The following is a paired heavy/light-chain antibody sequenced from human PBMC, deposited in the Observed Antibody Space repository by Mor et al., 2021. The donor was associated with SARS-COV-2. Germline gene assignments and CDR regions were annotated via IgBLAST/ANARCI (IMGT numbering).Light chain of an antibody. J-gene: IGLJ3*02. CDR3: VLYMGSVLV. CDR1: SGSVSTSYY. CDR2: STN. Sequence: QTVVTQEPSFSVSPGGTVTLTCGLSSGSVSTSYYPSWYQQTPGQAPRTLIYSTNTRSSGVPDRFSGSILGNKAALTITGAQADDESDYYCVLYMGSVLVFGGGTKLTVL. V-gene: IGLV8-61*01.
Heavy chain of an antibody. CDR1: GFTFSSYG. CDR2: ISYDGSNK. CDR3: AKVHYGDTLLFRYYYYGMDV. V-gene: IGHV3-30*18. D-gene: IGHD4-17*01. J-gene: IGHJ6*02. Sequence: QVQLVESGGGVVQPGRSLRLSCAASGFTFSSYGMHWVRQAPGKGLEWVAVISYDGSNKYYADSVKGRFTISRDNSKNTLYLQMNSLRAEDTAVYYCAKVHYGDTLLFRYYYYGMDVWGQGTTVTVSS.